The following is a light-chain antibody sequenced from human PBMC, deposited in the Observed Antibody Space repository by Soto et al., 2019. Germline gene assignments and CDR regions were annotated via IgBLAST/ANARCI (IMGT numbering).Light chain of an antibody. Sequence: EIVVTQSPGTLSLSPGERATLSCRASQRVSSAYLAWYQQKPGQAPRLLMYGASSRATGTPDRFSGSGSGTDYTLTISRLAPEDLAVYYCQQYDNWGTFGPGKKLDIK. CDR3: QQYDNWGT. J-gene: IGKJ3*01. V-gene: IGKV3-20*01. CDR2: GAS. CDR1: QRVSSAY.